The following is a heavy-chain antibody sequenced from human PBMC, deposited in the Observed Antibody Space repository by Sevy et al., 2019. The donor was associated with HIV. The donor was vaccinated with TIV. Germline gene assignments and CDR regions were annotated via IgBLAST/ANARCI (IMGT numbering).Heavy chain of an antibody. V-gene: IGHV4-59*01. D-gene: IGHD5-12*01. CDR3: ARAPPVRSGDDSLNWFDP. Sequence: SETLSLTCTVSVGSISTYYWSWIRQPPGKGLEYIGYIYYTGSTNYNPSLKSRVTISVDTSKNQFSLKLRSVTAVDTAVYYCARAPPVRSGDDSLNWFDPWGQGTLVTVSS. CDR2: IYYTGST. J-gene: IGHJ5*02. CDR1: VGSISTYY.